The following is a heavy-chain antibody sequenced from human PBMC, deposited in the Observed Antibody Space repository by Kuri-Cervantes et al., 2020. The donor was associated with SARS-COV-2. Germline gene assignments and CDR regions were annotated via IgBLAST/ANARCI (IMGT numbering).Heavy chain of an antibody. CDR1: GYTFTGYY. CDR3: ANWPPYGDYAEYAFDI. D-gene: IGHD4-17*01. CDR2: INPNSGGT. V-gene: IGHV1-2*02. Sequence: ASVKVSCKASGYTFTGYYMHWVRQAPGQGLEWMGWINPNSGGTNYAQKFQGGVTMTRDTSISTAYMELSRLRSDDTAVYYCANWPPYGDYAEYAFDIWGQGTMVTVSS. J-gene: IGHJ3*02.